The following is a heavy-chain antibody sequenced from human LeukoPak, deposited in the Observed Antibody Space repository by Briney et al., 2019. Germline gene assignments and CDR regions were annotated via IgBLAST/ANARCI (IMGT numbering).Heavy chain of an antibody. Sequence: SQTLSLTCTVSGGSISSGSYYWSWIRQPAGKGLEWIGRIYTSGSTNYNPSLKSRVTISVDTSKNQFSLELSSVTAADTAVYYCARYCSSTSCFDYWGQGTLVTVSS. CDR1: GGSISSGSYY. V-gene: IGHV4-61*02. J-gene: IGHJ4*02. CDR3: ARYCSSTSCFDY. CDR2: IYTSGST. D-gene: IGHD2-2*01.